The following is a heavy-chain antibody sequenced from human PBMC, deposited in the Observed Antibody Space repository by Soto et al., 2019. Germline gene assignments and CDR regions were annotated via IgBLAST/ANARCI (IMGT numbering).Heavy chain of an antibody. CDR3: ATNSYYSLGV. J-gene: IGHJ6*02. CDR2: IYHSGST. V-gene: IGHV4-4*02. CDR1: SGSISSAHW. Sequence: QVQLQESGPGLVKPSGTLSLTCAVSSGSISSAHWWNWVRQPPGKGLEWIGEIYHSGSTNYNPSLKSRVTVSVDKSMNQFSLKLTSVTAADTAGYYCATNSYYSLGVWGQGTTVTVSS.